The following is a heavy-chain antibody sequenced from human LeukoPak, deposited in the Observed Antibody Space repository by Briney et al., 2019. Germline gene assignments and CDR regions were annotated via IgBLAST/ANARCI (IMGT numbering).Heavy chain of an antibody. CDR1: GYTLTELS. Sequence: GASVKVSCKVSGYTLTELSMHWVRQAPGKGLEWMGGFDPEDGETIYAQKFQGRVTMTEDTSTDTAYMELSSPRSEDTAVYYCATDLLHRGFVVVPAANLDYWGQGTLVTVSS. CDR3: ATDLLHRGFVVVPAANLDY. V-gene: IGHV1-24*01. CDR2: FDPEDGET. D-gene: IGHD2-2*01. J-gene: IGHJ4*02.